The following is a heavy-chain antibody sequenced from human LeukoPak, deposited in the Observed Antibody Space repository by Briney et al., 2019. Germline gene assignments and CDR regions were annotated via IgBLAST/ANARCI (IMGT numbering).Heavy chain of an antibody. D-gene: IGHD2-15*01. CDR2: IDYSGST. V-gene: IGHV4-39*02. CDR3: ARLVVVASANFFDY. Sequence: SETLSLTCTVSVGSISSTSYYWGWIRQAPGRGLEWIGSIDYSGSTYYNPSLKSRVTIPVDTSKNHFSLKLNSVTAADTAVYYCARLVVVASANFFDYWGQGTLVTVSS. J-gene: IGHJ4*01. CDR1: VGSISSTSYY.